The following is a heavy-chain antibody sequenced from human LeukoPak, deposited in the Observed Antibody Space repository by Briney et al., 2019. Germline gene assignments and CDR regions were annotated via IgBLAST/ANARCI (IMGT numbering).Heavy chain of an antibody. CDR1: GYTFTSYG. Sequence: GASVKVSCKASGYTFTSYGISWVRQAPGQGLEWMGWISAYNGNTNYAQKLQGRVTMITDTSTSTAYMELRSLRSDDTAVYYCARVAGEGDWLLYHNWFDPWGQGTLVTVSS. D-gene: IGHD3/OR15-3a*01. CDR2: ISAYNGNT. J-gene: IGHJ5*02. V-gene: IGHV1-18*01. CDR3: ARVAGEGDWLLYHNWFDP.